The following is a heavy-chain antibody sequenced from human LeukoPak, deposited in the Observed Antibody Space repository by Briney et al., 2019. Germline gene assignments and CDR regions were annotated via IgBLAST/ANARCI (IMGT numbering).Heavy chain of an antibody. Sequence: PSETLSLTCAVYGVSFSGYYWSWIRQPPGKGLEWIGEINHSGSTNYNPSLKSRVTISVDTSKNQFSLKLSSVTAADTAVYYCARRGSGSYYYALKNYYYYMDVWGKGTTVTISS. D-gene: IGHD3-10*01. J-gene: IGHJ6*03. CDR1: GVSFSGYY. CDR2: INHSGST. CDR3: ARRGSGSYYYALKNYYYYMDV. V-gene: IGHV4-34*01.